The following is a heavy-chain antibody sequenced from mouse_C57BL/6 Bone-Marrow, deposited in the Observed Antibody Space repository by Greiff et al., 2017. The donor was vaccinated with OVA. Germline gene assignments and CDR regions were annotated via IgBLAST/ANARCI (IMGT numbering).Heavy chain of an antibody. CDR1: GFSLTSYG. CDR2: IWRGGST. D-gene: IGHD1-1*01. CDR3: ATHYYGSSYAMDY. J-gene: IGHJ4*01. Sequence: VKLQQSGPGLVQPSQSLSITCTVSGFSLTSYGVHWVRQSPGKGLEWLGVIWRGGSTDYNAAFMSRLSITKDNSKSQVFFKMNSLQADDTAIYYCATHYYGSSYAMDYWGQGTSVTVSS. V-gene: IGHV2-5*01.